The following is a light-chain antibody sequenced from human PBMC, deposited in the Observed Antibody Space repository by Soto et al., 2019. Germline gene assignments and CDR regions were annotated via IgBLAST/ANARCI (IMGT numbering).Light chain of an antibody. CDR3: AVWDDSLNGWV. CDR2: EVS. V-gene: IGLV2-14*02. Sequence: QSALTQPASVSGSPGQSITISCTGTISDVGTYNLVSWFQQHPGKAPKLMIFEVSERPSGVSNRFSGSKSGNAASLAISGLQSEDEAEYYCAVWDDSLNGWVFGGGTKLTVL. J-gene: IGLJ3*02. CDR1: ISDVGTYNL.